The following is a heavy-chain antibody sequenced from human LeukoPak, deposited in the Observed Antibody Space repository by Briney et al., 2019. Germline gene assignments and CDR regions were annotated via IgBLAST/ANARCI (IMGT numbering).Heavy chain of an antibody. V-gene: IGHV4-61*02. Sequence: SETLSLTCTVSGGSISSGSYYWSWIRQPAGKGLEWIGRIYTSGSTNYNPSLKSRVTISVDMSKNQFSLKLSSVTAADTAVYYCARDGLRGCWSGNFDYWGQGTLVTVSS. J-gene: IGHJ4*02. CDR1: GGSISSGSYY. CDR2: IYTSGST. D-gene: IGHD3-3*01. CDR3: ARDGLRGCWSGNFDY.